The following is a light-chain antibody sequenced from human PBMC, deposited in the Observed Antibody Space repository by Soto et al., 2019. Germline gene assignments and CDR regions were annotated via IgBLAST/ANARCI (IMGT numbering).Light chain of an antibody. CDR3: QQYNHDWT. CDR1: QPINTW. J-gene: IGKJ1*01. V-gene: IGKV1-5*03. CDR2: RAS. Sequence: DIPMTQSPSTLSASVGDRVTITCRASQPINTWLAWYQQRPGNAPKLLIYRASTLDSGVPSRFSGSGSGTEFTLTISSLQPDDFAMYYCQQYNHDWTFGQGTKVEIK.